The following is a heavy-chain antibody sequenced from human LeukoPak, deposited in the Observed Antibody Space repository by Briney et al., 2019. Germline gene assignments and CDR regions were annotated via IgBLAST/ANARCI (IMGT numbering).Heavy chain of an antibody. CDR1: GFTFSSYA. Sequence: GGSLRLSCAASGFTFSSYAMSWVRQAPGKGLEWVSAISGSGGSTYYADSVKGRFTISRDNSKNTLYLQMNSLRAEDTAVYYCAKVDSTVTTYYYGMDVWGQGTTVTVSS. V-gene: IGHV3-23*01. J-gene: IGHJ6*02. D-gene: IGHD4-17*01. CDR3: AKVDSTVTTYYYGMDV. CDR2: ISGSGGST.